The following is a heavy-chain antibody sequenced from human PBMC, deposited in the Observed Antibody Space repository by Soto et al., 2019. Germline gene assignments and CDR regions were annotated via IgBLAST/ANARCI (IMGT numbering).Heavy chain of an antibody. CDR2: ISSSGSTI. J-gene: IGHJ1*01. Sequence: PGWSLGLSCAASGFTFSSYEMNWVRQAPGKGLEWVSYISSSGSTIYYADSVKGRFTISRDNAKNSLHLQMTSLKAEDTAVYYYASYEHRGLAAWWGQGSLVTASS. D-gene: IGHD2-15*01. CDR1: GFTFSSYE. CDR3: ASYEHRGLAAW. V-gene: IGHV3-48*03.